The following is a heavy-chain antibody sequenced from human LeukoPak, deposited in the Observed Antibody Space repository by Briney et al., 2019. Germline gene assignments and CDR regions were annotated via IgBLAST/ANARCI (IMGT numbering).Heavy chain of an antibody. D-gene: IGHD3-16*01. Sequence: SETLSLTCAVYGESFRHYYWTWIRQTSAKGLEWIGEIDYLGRTSYNPSLKSRLTISVDTSKNQFSLRLSSITAADTAVYYCARPVWCSATICTGPFDVWGQGTLVAVSS. V-gene: IGHV4-34*01. CDR2: IDYLGRT. CDR3: ARPVWCSATICTGPFDV. CDR1: GESFRHYY. J-gene: IGHJ4*02.